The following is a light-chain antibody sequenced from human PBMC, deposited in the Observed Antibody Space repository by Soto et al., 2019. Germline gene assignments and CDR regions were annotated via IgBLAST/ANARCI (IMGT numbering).Light chain of an antibody. CDR1: SSNIGSNT. J-gene: IGLJ2*01. V-gene: IGLV1-44*01. CDR2: SNN. CDR3: AAWDDSLNGPV. Sequence: QSVLTQLPSASGTPGQRGTISCSGSSSNIGSNTVNWYQQLPGTAPKLLIYSNNQRPSGVPDRFSGSKSGTSASLAISGLQSEDEADYYCAAWDDSLNGPVFGGGTKVTVL.